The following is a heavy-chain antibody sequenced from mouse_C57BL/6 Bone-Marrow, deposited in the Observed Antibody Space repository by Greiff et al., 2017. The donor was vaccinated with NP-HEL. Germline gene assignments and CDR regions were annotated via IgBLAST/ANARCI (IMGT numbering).Heavy chain of an antibody. D-gene: IGHD4-1*01. CDR1: GYTFTDYY. CDR3: ARSLGPDY. J-gene: IGHJ2*01. CDR2: INPNNGGT. V-gene: IGHV1-26*01. Sequence: VQLQQSGPELVKPGASVKISCKASGYTFTDYYMNWVKQSHGKSLEWIGDINPNNGGTSYNQKFKGKATLTVDKSSSTAYMELRSLTSEDSAVYYCARSLGPDYWGQGTTLTVSS.